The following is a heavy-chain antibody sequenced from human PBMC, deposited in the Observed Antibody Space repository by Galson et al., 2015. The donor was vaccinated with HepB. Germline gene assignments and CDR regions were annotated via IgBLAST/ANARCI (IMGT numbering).Heavy chain of an antibody. D-gene: IGHD3-9*01. CDR1: GITFSSYA. CDR2: ISGGGGTT. J-gene: IGHJ4*02. Sequence: SLRLSCAASGITFSSYAMSWVRQAPGTGLEWVSAISGGGGTTYHADSVKGRFPISRDNSKNTLYLHVNSLKAEDTAVYYCAKGANFDWLSLFFKPYYFDYWGQGTLVTVAS. CDR3: AKGANFDWLSLFFKPYYFDY. V-gene: IGHV3-23*01.